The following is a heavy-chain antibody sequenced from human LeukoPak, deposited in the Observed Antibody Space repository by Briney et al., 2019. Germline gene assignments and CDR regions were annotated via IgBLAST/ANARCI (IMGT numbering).Heavy chain of an antibody. V-gene: IGHV1-8*03. CDR3: ARVKPRWFGELLPYFDY. CDR2: MNPNSGNT. J-gene: IGHJ4*02. Sequence: SVKVSCKASGYTFTSYDINWVRQATGQGLEWMGWMNPNSGNTGYAQKFQGRVTITRNTSISTAYMELSSLRSEDTAVYYCARVKPRWFGELLPYFDYWGQGTLVTVSS. CDR1: GYTFTSYD. D-gene: IGHD3-10*01.